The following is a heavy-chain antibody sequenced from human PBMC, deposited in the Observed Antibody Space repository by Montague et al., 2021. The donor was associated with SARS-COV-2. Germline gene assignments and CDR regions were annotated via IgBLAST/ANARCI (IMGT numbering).Heavy chain of an antibody. Sequence: SLRLSCAASGFTVSDNYMNWVRQAPGKGLEWVSVIYSGENKYYADSVKGRFTISRDNSKNTLYLQMNSLRADDTAMYYCARDKPGDYDGPGVFDMWGQGTMVTGSS. CDR3: ARDKPGDYDGPGVFDM. V-gene: IGHV3-53*01. D-gene: IGHD3-22*01. CDR2: IYSGENK. J-gene: IGHJ3*02. CDR1: GFTVSDNY.